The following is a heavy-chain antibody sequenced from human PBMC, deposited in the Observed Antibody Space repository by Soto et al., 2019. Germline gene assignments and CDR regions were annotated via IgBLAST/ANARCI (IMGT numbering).Heavy chain of an antibody. CDR1: GFTFSSYA. V-gene: IGHV3-48*02. D-gene: IGHD2-15*01. CDR2: ISGSGSTT. Sequence: GGSLRLSCAASGFTFSSYAMSWVRQAPGKGLEWVSYISGSGSTTYYADSVKGRFTISRDNAKNSLYLQMNSLRDEDTAVYYCAADIVVVVAANNYDAFDIWGQGTMVTVSS. CDR3: AADIVVVVAANNYDAFDI. J-gene: IGHJ3*02.